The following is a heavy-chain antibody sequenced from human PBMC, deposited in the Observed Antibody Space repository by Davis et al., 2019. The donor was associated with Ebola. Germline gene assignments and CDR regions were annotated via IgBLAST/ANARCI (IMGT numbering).Heavy chain of an antibody. V-gene: IGHV3-23*01. D-gene: IGHD5-18*01. Sequence: AGSLRLSFAASGFTFSTYGMSWVRQAPGEGLEWVSAISGSGSSTYYADSVKGRFTISRDNSKNTLYLQMNSLRAEDTAVYHCAKGSRGHSYGDGYDIWGQGTTVTVSA. J-gene: IGHJ3*02. CDR2: ISGSGSST. CDR3: AKGSRGHSYGDGYDI. CDR1: GFTFSTYG.